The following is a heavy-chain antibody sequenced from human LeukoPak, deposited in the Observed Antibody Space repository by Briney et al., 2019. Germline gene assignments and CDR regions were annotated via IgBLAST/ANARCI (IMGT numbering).Heavy chain of an antibody. D-gene: IGHD2-8*01. CDR3: ARGGVGYCTNGVCQSAFDI. Sequence: PGGSLRLSCAASGFTFSNYDMHWVRQAPGKGLEWVAVIWYDGSKKYYADSVKGRFTISRDNSKNTLYLQMNSLRAEDTAVYYCARGGVGYCTNGVCQSAFDIWGQGTMVTVSS. CDR2: IWYDGSKK. J-gene: IGHJ3*02. CDR1: GFTFSNYD. V-gene: IGHV3-33*01.